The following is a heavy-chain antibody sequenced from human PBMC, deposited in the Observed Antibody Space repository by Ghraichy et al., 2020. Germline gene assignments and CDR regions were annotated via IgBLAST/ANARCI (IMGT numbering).Heavy chain of an antibody. D-gene: IGHD3-9*01. CDR3: ARGARRYFDWLSQRRGAFDI. J-gene: IGHJ3*02. V-gene: IGHV4-34*01. CDR2: INHSGST. CDR1: GGSFSGYY. Sequence: SETLSLTCAVYGGSFSGYYWSWIRQPPGKGLEWIGEINHSGSTNYNPSLKSRVTISVDTSKNQFSLKLSSVTAADTAVYYCARGARRYFDWLSQRRGAFDIWGQGTMVTVSS.